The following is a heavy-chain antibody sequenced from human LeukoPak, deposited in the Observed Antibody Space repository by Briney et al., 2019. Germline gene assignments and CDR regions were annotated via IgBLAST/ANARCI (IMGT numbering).Heavy chain of an antibody. D-gene: IGHD2-15*01. J-gene: IGHJ4*02. V-gene: IGHV1-18*01. CDR1: GYTFTTFG. CDR2: INTYNGKT. Sequence: ASVTVSCKASGYTFTTFGITWVRQAPGQGLEWMGWINTYNGKTNYAQNLQGRVTMTTDTSTSTAYMELRSLTSDDTAVYYCARLGSDCGGGNCYWGQGTLVTVSS. CDR3: ARLGSDCGGGNCY.